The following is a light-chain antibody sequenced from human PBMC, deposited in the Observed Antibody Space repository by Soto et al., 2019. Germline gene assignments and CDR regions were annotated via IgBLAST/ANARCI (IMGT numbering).Light chain of an antibody. V-gene: IGKV3-15*01. Sequence: EIVMTQSPATLSVSPGERATLSCRASQSVSSNLAWYQQKPGQAPRLLIYGASTRATGIPARFSGSGSGTEFTLTISSLQSVDFAVYYCQQYNNLTWTLGQETKVDIK. CDR3: QQYNNLTWT. J-gene: IGKJ1*01. CDR1: QSVSSN. CDR2: GAS.